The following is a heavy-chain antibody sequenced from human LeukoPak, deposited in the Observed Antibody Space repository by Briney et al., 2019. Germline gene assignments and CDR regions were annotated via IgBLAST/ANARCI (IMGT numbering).Heavy chain of an antibody. Sequence: SLSLSCAHSRFTFDEYALQWVRQAARKDLAWVSGISWYNGSIRYADSVKGRFTISRDGAKNALYRQRNSLRPEDTALYYCAKDNYYDSSGYCDYWGQGTLVTVSS. CDR2: ISWYNGSI. CDR1: RFTFDEYA. V-gene: IGHV3-9*01. J-gene: IGHJ4*02. CDR3: AKDNYYDSSGYCDY. D-gene: IGHD3-22*01.